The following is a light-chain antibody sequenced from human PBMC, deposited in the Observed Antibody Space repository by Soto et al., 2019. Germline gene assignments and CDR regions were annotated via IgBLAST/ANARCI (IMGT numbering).Light chain of an antibody. Sequence: QSALTQPASVSGSPGQSITISCTGTSSDVGGYNYVSWYQQHPGKAPKLMIYEVSHRPSGVSDRFSGSKSDNTASLTISGLQAEDEADYYCSSYTSSSTYVFGTGTQLTVL. J-gene: IGLJ1*01. CDR1: SSDVGGYNY. V-gene: IGLV2-14*01. CDR2: EVS. CDR3: SSYTSSSTYV.